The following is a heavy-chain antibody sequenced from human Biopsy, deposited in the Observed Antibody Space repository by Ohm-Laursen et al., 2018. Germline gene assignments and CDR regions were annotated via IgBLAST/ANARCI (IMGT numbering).Heavy chain of an antibody. D-gene: IGHD2-15*01. J-gene: IGHJ1*01. CDR2: NNPLSGTT. V-gene: IGHV1-2*02. Sequence: LVKVSCKASGYTFTGQYLHWVRHVPGQGLEWMGWNNPLSGTTKIAQDFQGRVTMTRDTSITTAYMKLRRLRSDDTAVYYCAKGQDLRGGAEYFQHWGQGALVTVSS. CDR1: GYTFTGQY. CDR3: AKGQDLRGGAEYFQH.